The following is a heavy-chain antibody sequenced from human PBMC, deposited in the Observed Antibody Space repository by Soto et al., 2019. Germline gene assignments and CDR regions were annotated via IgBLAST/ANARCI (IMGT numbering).Heavy chain of an antibody. V-gene: IGHV3-23*01. CDR2: ISGNGGAT. CDR1: GLTFSTFA. CDR3: APRLTIFGIVKLSTWCDP. Sequence: EVQLLESGGGLVQPGGSLRLSCTASGLTFSTFAMSWVRQSPGKGLEWGSTISGNGGATFYADSVKGRFTISRDNSKKTLYLQMNGLRAEDTAVYYCAPRLTIFGIVKLSTWCDPWGQGTLVTVSS. D-gene: IGHD3-3*01. J-gene: IGHJ5*02.